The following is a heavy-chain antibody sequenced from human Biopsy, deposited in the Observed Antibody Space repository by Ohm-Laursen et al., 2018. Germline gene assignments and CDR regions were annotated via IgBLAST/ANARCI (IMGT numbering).Heavy chain of an antibody. J-gene: IGHJ6*02. CDR2: VYYSGTT. D-gene: IGHD2-2*01. V-gene: IGHV4-61*01. CDR3: TRDVKRYCSGSSCYTGYFGMDV. Sequence: TLSLTCSVSGGSVSDSFHFWSWIRQLPGKGLEWIGNVYYSGTTNYNPPLKSRVTVSIDTSKNQFSLKLTSVTAADTAVYFCTRDVKRYCSGSSCYTGYFGMDVWGQGTTVTVSS. CDR1: GGSVSDSFHF.